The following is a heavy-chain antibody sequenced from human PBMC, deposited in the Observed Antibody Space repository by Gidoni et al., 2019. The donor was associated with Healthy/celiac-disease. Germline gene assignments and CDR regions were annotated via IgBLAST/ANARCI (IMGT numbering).Heavy chain of an antibody. Sequence: QVQLQESGPGLVKPSETLSLTCPVSGRSVSSVSYYWSWIRQPPGKGLEWIGYIYYSGSTNYNPSLKSRVTISVDTSKNQFSLKLSSVTAADTAVYYCARLSGSYYGVYYYYGMDVWGQGTTVTVSS. J-gene: IGHJ6*02. CDR1: GRSVSSVSYY. V-gene: IGHV4-61*01. CDR2: IYYSGST. CDR3: ARLSGSYYGVYYYYGMDV. D-gene: IGHD1-26*01.